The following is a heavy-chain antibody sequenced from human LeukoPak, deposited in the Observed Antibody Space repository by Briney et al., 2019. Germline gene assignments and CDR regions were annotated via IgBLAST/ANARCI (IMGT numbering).Heavy chain of an antibody. D-gene: IGHD6-13*01. Sequence: GGSLRLSCAASGFTFSSYAMSWVRQAPGKGLEWVSAISGSGGSTYYADSVKGRFTISRDNSKNTLYLQMNSLRAEDTAVYYCARDRGIAALGYYYMDVWGKGTTVTVSS. J-gene: IGHJ6*03. CDR1: GFTFSSYA. V-gene: IGHV3-23*01. CDR2: ISGSGGST. CDR3: ARDRGIAALGYYYMDV.